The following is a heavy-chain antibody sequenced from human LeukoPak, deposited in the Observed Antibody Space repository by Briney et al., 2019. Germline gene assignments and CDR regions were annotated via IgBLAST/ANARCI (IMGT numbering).Heavy chain of an antibody. CDR3: AKVGAHDAFDI. Sequence: ASVKVSCKASGYTFTSYDINWVRQATGQGLEWMGWMNPNSGNTGYAQKFQGRVTITRNTSISTAYMELSSLRSEDTAVYYCAKVGAHDAFDIWGQGTMVTVSS. CDR1: GYTFTSYD. CDR2: MNPNSGNT. D-gene: IGHD1-26*01. V-gene: IGHV1-8*03. J-gene: IGHJ3*02.